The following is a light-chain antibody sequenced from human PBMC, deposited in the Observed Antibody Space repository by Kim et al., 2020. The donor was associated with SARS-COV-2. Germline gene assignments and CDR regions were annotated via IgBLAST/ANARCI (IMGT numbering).Light chain of an antibody. V-gene: IGKV1-5*03. CDR2: LAS. Sequence: SASVGDRVTITCRASENIGTWLAWYQQKPGRAPSLLIYLASTLESGLPSRFSGTRSGSEFSLSITSLQPDDFATYYCQHYSRFPYTFGQGTKLEI. CDR3: QHYSRFPYT. J-gene: IGKJ2*01. CDR1: ENIGTW.